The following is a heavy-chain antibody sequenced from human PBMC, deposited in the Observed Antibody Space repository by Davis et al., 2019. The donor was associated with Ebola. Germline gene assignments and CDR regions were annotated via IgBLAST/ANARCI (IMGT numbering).Heavy chain of an antibody. CDR1: GFTFSSYW. CDR3: ARGNRFCSGDICANWFDP. V-gene: IGHV3-74*01. Sequence: GESLKISCAASGFTFSSYWMHWVRQVPGQGLVWVSRINSDGSSTSYADSVKGRFTISRDNAKNTLYLQMNSLRAEDTAVYYCARGNRFCSGDICANWFDPWGQGTLVTVSS. D-gene: IGHD2-15*01. CDR2: INSDGSST. J-gene: IGHJ5*02.